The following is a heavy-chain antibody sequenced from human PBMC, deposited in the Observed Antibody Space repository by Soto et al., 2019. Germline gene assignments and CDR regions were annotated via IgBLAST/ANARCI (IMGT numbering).Heavy chain of an antibody. J-gene: IGHJ6*02. Sequence: GGSLRLSCAASGFTFSDYYMSWIRQAPGKGLEWVSYISSSSSYTNYADSVKGRFTISRDNAKNSLYLQMNSLRAEDTAVYYCARDRRIAAAGFPLPHYYHGTDVWGQGTTVTVSS. CDR2: ISSSSSYT. CDR3: ARDRRIAAAGFPLPHYYHGTDV. D-gene: IGHD6-13*01. CDR1: GFTFSDYY. V-gene: IGHV3-11*06.